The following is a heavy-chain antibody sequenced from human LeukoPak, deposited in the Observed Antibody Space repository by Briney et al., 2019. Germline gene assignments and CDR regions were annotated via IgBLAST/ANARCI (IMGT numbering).Heavy chain of an antibody. V-gene: IGHV5-10-1*01. D-gene: IGHD3-10*01. CDR1: GYSFTSYW. Sequence: GESLRISCKASGYSFTSYWISWVRQMPGKGLEWVGRIDPSDSYTNYSPSFQGHVTISADKSISTAYLQWSSLKASDTAMYYCARQGGYGSGTYYTSYWGQGTLVTVSS. CDR3: ARQGGYGSGTYYTSY. CDR2: IDPSDSYT. J-gene: IGHJ4*02.